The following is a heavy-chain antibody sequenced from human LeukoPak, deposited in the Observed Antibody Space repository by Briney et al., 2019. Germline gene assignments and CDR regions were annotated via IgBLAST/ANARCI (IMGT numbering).Heavy chain of an antibody. CDR1: GYTFTSYA. V-gene: IGHV1-3*01. CDR2: INAGNGNT. Sequence: GASVKVSCKASGYTFTSYAMHWVRQAPGQRLEWMGWINAGNGNTKYSQKFQGRVTITRDTSTSTAYMELKRLKSDDTAVYYCARADIVVVAGATPVGSAFEYWGQGTLITVS. CDR3: ARADIVVVAGATPVGSAFEY. J-gene: IGHJ4*02. D-gene: IGHD2-15*01.